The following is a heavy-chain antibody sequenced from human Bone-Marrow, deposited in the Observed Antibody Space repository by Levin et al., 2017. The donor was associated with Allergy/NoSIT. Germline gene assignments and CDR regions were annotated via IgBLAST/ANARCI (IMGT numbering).Heavy chain of an antibody. D-gene: IGHD5-18*01. CDR2: IYYSGST. Sequence: PSETLSLTCTVSGGSISSSSYYWGWIRQPPGKGLEWIGSIYYSGSTYYNPSLKSRVTISVDTSKNQFSLKLSSVTAADTAVYYCARGRYSYGDLDYWGQGTLVTVSS. CDR3: ARGRYSYGDLDY. J-gene: IGHJ4*02. CDR1: GGSISSSSYY. V-gene: IGHV4-39*07.